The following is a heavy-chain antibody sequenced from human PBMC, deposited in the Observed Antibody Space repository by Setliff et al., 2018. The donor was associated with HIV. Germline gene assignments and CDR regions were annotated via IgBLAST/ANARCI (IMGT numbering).Heavy chain of an antibody. CDR1: GYSLTELS. D-gene: IGHD3-9*01. J-gene: IGHJ3*02. Sequence: ASVKVSCKVSGYSLTELSIHWVRQAPGEGLEWMGGFDPEDDETAYAEKFQGRVTMTEDTSTDTAYMALSSLRSEDTAMYYCATSGFYDILTGPTPGVFDIWGQGTMVTVSS. CDR2: FDPEDDET. V-gene: IGHV1-24*01. CDR3: ATSGFYDILTGPTPGVFDI.